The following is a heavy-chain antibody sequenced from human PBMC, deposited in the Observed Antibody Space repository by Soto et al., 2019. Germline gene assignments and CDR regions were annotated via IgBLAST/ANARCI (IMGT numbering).Heavy chain of an antibody. J-gene: IGHJ4*01. CDR2: ISGYNGNT. CDR1: GYTFNTYA. CDR3: ARTVEYDSIPYYYADF. Sequence: GASVKVSCKASGYTFNTYAITWVRQAPGQGLAWMGWISGYNGNTNYAQTLQGRGTMTTDTSTRKAYLELMSLRSDDMAVYYCARTVEYDSIPYYYADFWGQGTLVTVSS. V-gene: IGHV1-18*03. D-gene: IGHD2-21*01.